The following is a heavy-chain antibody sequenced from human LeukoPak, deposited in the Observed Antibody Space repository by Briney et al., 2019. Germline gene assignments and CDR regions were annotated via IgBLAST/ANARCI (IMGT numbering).Heavy chain of an antibody. V-gene: IGHV3-30*04. J-gene: IGHJ3*02. CDR2: IADDGSNK. CDR3: ARVDDLDAFDT. Sequence: GRSLRLSCAAFGFTFSSYAMHWVRQAPGKGLDWVAVIADDGSNKYYADSVKGRFTISRDNSNNTLFLQMNSLRAEDTAVYYCARVDDLDAFDTWGQGTMVTVSS. CDR1: GFTFSSYA. D-gene: IGHD2-2*03.